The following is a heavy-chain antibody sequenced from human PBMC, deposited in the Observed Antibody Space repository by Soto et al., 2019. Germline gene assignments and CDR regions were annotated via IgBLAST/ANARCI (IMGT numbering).Heavy chain of an antibody. V-gene: IGHV3-48*04. CDR2: ISSRSRVI. Sequence: GGSLRLSCAASEFIFSDYSMNWVRQAPGKGLEWVSYISSRSRVIYYADSVKGRFTISRDNAKSSLYLQMDTLRAEDTAVYYCVRGEHHQLVLFYYFDYWGQGILVTVSS. CDR3: VRGEHHQLVLFYYFDY. D-gene: IGHD1-1*01. CDR1: EFIFSDYS. J-gene: IGHJ4*02.